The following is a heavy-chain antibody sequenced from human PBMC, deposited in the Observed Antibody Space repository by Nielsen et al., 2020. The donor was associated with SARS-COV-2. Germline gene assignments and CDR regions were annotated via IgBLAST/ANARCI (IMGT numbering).Heavy chain of an antibody. V-gene: IGHV3-74*03. Sequence: GGSLRFSCAASGFIFSNYRMHWVRQAPGKGLVWVSHINPDESKTTYADSVKGRFTISRDNAKNTLYLQMNSLRAEDTAVYYCARLWDDGYYFDTGPYDYWGQGTLVTVSS. D-gene: IGHD3-22*01. CDR3: ARLWDDGYYFDTGPYDY. CDR2: INPDESKT. J-gene: IGHJ4*02. CDR1: GFIFSNYR.